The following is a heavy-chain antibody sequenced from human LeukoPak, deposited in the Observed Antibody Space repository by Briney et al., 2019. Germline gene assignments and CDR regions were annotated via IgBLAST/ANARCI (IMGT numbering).Heavy chain of an antibody. D-gene: IGHD2-21*02. CDR3: AREGDGFFDY. CDR2: IYSGGST. J-gene: IGHJ4*02. Sequence: PGGSLRLSCAASGFTFSSYWMHWVRQPPGKGLEWVSVIYSGGSTYYADSVKGRFTISRDNSKNTLYLQMNSLRAEDTAVYYCAREGDGFFDYWGQGTLITVSS. V-gene: IGHV3-53*01. CDR1: GFTFSSYW.